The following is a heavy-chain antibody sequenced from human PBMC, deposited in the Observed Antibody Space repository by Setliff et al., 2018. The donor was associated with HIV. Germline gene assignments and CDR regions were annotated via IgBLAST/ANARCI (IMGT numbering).Heavy chain of an antibody. Sequence: WVRQSSGKGLEWVAVISYDGSDKYYADSVKGRFTISRDNSKNTLFLQMSSLRTEDTAVYYCARVSYESSGYSDAFDIWGQGTMVTVSS. J-gene: IGHJ3*02. D-gene: IGHD3-22*01. CDR3: ARVSYESSGYSDAFDI. V-gene: IGHV3-30*04. CDR2: ISYDGSDK.